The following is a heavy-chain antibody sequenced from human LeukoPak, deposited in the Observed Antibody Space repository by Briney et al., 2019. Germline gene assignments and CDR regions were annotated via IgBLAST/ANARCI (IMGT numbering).Heavy chain of an antibody. J-gene: IGHJ4*02. Sequence: GGSLRLSCAASGFTFSSYAMSWVRQAPGKGLEWVSAISGSGGRIYFADSVKGRFTICRDNSKNTLYLQMNSLRAEDTAVYYCAKEPDYGDYFDYWGQGTLVTVSS. D-gene: IGHD4-17*01. CDR1: GFTFSSYA. V-gene: IGHV3-23*01. CDR3: AKEPDYGDYFDY. CDR2: ISGSGGRI.